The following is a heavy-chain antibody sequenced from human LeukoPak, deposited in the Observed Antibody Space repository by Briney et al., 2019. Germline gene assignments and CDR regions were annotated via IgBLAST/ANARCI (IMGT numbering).Heavy chain of an antibody. CDR2: ISADGATT. CDR1: GFTFDHYA. Sequence: RGSPGLSRAASGFTFDHYAMHWVGQAPGKGLEWVSLISADGATTLYADSVKGRFTISRDNSKNSLYLQMNSLRTEDTALYYCAKDIHDRGYADCWGQGTLVTVSS. CDR3: AKDIHDRGYADC. V-gene: IGHV3-43*02. D-gene: IGHD3-22*01. J-gene: IGHJ4*02.